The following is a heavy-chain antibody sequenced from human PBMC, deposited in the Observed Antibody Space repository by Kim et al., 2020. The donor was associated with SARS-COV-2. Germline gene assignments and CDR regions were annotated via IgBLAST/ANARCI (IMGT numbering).Heavy chain of an antibody. Sequence: GGSLRLSCAASGFTFNSFAMSWVRQAPGKGLEWVSGISGSGGSTYYADSVKGRFTISRDNSKNTLYLQMNSLRAEDTAVYYCANWDDSNWFDPWGQGTLVTVSS. V-gene: IGHV3-23*01. CDR1: GFTFNSFA. J-gene: IGHJ5*02. D-gene: IGHD3-22*01. CDR3: ANWDDSNWFDP. CDR2: ISGSGGST.